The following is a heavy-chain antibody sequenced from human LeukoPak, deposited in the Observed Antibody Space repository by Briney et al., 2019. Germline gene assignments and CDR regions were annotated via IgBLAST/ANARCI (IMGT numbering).Heavy chain of an antibody. CDR1: GYTLTELS. V-gene: IGHV1-24*01. J-gene: IGHJ4*02. D-gene: IGHD3-16*02. Sequence: ASVKVSCKVSGYTLTELSMHWVRQAPGKGLEWMGGFDPEDGETIYAQKFLGRVTMTEDTSTDTAYMELSSLRSEDTAVYYCATVRVDDYVWGSYRPGFDYWGQGTLVTVSS. CDR2: FDPEDGET. CDR3: ATVRVDDYVWGSYRPGFDY.